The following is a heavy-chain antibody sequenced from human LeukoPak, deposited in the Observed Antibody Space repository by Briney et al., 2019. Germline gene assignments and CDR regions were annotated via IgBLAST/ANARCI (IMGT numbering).Heavy chain of an antibody. J-gene: IGHJ6*02. CDR2: IKKDGSEK. CDR1: GFTFSSYW. CDR3: ARDLTYSSSSGYYYYYGMDV. V-gene: IGHV3-7*01. Sequence: GGSLRLSCAASGFTFSSYWMSWVRQAPGKGLEWVANIKKDGSEKYYVATVKGRFTISRDNAKNSLYLQMNSLRAEDTAVYYCARDLTYSSSSGYYYYYGMDVWGQGTTVTVSS. D-gene: IGHD6-13*01.